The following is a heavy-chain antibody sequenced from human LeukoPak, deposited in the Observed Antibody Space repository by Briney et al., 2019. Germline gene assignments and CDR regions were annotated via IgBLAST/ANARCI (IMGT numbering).Heavy chain of an antibody. D-gene: IGHD3-10*01. J-gene: IGHJ6*03. Sequence: PSETLSLTCGVSGGSFSGYYWSWIRQSPGKGLEWIGEIDQSGSTTYNPSLTSRLTISVDASKNQFSLSLYSVTAADTAVYYCARGSYGSGTYVSSNFYYIDVWVKGTTVTVSS. CDR3: ARGSYGSGTYVSSNFYYIDV. V-gene: IGHV4-34*01. CDR1: GGSFSGYY. CDR2: IDQSGST.